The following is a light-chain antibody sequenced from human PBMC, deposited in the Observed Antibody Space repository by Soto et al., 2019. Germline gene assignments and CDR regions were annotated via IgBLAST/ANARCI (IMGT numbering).Light chain of an antibody. CDR1: QTISSG. J-gene: IGKJ1*01. Sequence: EIEMTQSPSTLSGSLGERATISCRASQTISSGLAWYQQKPGKAPRLLIYGASTRATGIPARFSGSGSGTEFTLTISSLQPEDFAVYYCQQCSNWPLTFGQGTKVDIK. CDR2: GAS. CDR3: QQCSNWPLT. V-gene: IGKV3-15*01.